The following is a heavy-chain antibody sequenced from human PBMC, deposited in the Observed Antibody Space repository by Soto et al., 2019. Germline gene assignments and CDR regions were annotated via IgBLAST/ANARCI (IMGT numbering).Heavy chain of an antibody. CDR3: ARGVLAYSSSGTWFDP. V-gene: IGHV1-69*13. J-gene: IGHJ5*02. D-gene: IGHD6-6*01. CDR2: IIPIFGTA. CDR1: VGTFSSYA. Sequence: SVKVSYTRSVGTFSSYAIRWVRQAPGQGLEWMGGIIPIFGTANYAQKFQGRVTITADESTSTAYMELSSLRSEDTAVYYCARGVLAYSSSGTWFDPWGQGALVTVSS.